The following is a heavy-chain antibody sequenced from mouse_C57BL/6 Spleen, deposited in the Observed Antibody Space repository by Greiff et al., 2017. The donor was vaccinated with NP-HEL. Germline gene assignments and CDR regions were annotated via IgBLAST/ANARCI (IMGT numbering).Heavy chain of an antibody. CDR3: APLTGTDYYAMDY. Sequence: QVQLKESGAELARPGASVKLSCKASGYTFTSYGISWVKQRTGQGLEWIGEIYPRSGNTYYNEKFKGKATLTADKSSSTAYMELRSLTSEDSAVYFCAPLTGTDYYAMDYWGQGTSVTVS. CDR2: IYPRSGNT. J-gene: IGHJ4*01. V-gene: IGHV1-81*01. D-gene: IGHD4-1*01. CDR1: GYTFTSYG.